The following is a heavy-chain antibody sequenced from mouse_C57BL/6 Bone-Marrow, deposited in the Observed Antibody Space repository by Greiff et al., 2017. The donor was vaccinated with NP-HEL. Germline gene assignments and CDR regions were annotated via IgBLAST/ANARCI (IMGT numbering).Heavy chain of an antibody. CDR1: GYTFTDHT. V-gene: IGHV1-78*01. D-gene: IGHD2-3*01. CDR2: IYPRDGST. CDR3: TTHDGYYWFAY. Sequence: QVQLKESDAELVKPGASVKISCKVSGYTFTDHTIHWMKQRPEQGLEWIGYIYPRDGSTKYNEKFKGKATLTADKSSSTAYLQLSSLTSEDTAVYYCTTHDGYYWFAYWGQGTLVTVSA. J-gene: IGHJ3*01.